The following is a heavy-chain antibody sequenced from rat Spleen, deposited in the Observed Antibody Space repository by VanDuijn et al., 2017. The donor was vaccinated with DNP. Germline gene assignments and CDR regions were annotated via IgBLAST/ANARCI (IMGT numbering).Heavy chain of an antibody. Sequence: EVQLVESGGGLVQPGRSLKLSCAASGFTFSNYYMAWVRQAPKKGLEWVATISTSGSRTYYPDSVKGRFTISRDNAKSIVYLQIDSLGSEDTATYYCVTQTPDYYYVGRFYYGYAMDIWGQVTSVTVSS. D-gene: IGHD1-12*02. J-gene: IGHJ4*01. V-gene: IGHV5-25*01. CDR3: VTQTPDYYYVGRFYYGYAMDI. CDR1: GFTFSNYY. CDR2: ISTSGSRT.